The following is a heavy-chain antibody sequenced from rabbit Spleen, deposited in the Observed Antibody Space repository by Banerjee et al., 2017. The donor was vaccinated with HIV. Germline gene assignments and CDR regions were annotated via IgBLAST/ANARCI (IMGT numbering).Heavy chain of an antibody. Sequence: QSLEESGGGLVQPEGSLTLTCTASGFSFSNTYYMCWVRQAPGKGLEWIGCIDTNNGDTDYANWPKGRFTISKTSSTTVTLQMTSLTAADTATYFCARNYVTAFDPWGQGTLVTVS. CDR1: GFSFSNTYY. D-gene: IGHD1-1*01. CDR2: IDTNNGDT. J-gene: IGHJ2*01. V-gene: IGHV1S40*01. CDR3: ARNYVTAFDP.